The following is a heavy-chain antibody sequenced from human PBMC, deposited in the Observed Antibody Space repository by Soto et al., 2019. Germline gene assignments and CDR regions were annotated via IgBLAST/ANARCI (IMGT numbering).Heavy chain of an antibody. D-gene: IGHD3-22*01. Sequence: QVQLQESGPGLVKPSGTLSLTCAVSGGSISSSNWWSWVRQPPGKGLEWIGEIYHSGSTNYNPSLKSPVTISVDKSNNQFSLKRSSVTAADTAVYYCARDPHPSYYDSSGGFDYWGQGTLVTVSS. J-gene: IGHJ4*02. CDR1: GGSISSSNW. V-gene: IGHV4-4*02. CDR2: IYHSGST. CDR3: ARDPHPSYYDSSGGFDY.